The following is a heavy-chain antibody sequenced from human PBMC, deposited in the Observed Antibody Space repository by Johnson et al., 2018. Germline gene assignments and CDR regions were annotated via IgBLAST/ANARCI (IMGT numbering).Heavy chain of an antibody. J-gene: IGHJ3*01. D-gene: IGHD3-9*01. CDR2: IWYDGTLE. CDR1: VFTFSSYG. V-gene: IGHV3-33*01. CDR3: ARGRRSDYVIFPGLLLFNL. Sequence: VQLVETGGGVVQPGRSLRLSCGASVFTFSSYGMHWVRQAPGKGLAWVAFIWYDGTLENYADSVKGRFTISRDNSKNTLHLQMNSLRAEDTAVYYWARGRRSDYVIFPGLLLFNLWGQGTKVTVSS.